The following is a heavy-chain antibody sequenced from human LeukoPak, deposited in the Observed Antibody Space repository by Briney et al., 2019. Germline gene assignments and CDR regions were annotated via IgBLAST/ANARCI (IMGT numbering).Heavy chain of an antibody. D-gene: IGHD3-3*01. Sequence: SETLSLTCTVYGGSISSHYWSWIRQPPGKGLEWIGYIYYSGSTNYNPSLKSRVTISVDTSKNQFSLKLSSVTAADTAVYYCARAQSRVSYYDFWSGNNWFDPWGQGTLVTVSS. CDR2: IYYSGST. J-gene: IGHJ5*02. V-gene: IGHV4-59*11. CDR3: ARAQSRVSYYDFWSGNNWFDP. CDR1: GGSISSHY.